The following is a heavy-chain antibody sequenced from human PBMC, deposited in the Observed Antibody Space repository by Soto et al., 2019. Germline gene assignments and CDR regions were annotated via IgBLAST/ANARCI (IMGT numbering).Heavy chain of an antibody. D-gene: IGHD3-3*01. CDR1: SGSFSGYY. CDR2: ITHGGST. V-gene: IGHV4-34*01. CDR3: ARGRLFLTPSGLAITYFDY. J-gene: IGHJ4*02. Sequence: QVQLQQWGAGLLKPSETLSLTCAVYSGSFSGYYYSWIRQPPGKGLEWIGEITHGGSTTYSPSLKSRCTMSLDTSKIPFSLKMTSVTAADTAVYYCARGRLFLTPSGLAITYFDYWGQGSLVSVSS.